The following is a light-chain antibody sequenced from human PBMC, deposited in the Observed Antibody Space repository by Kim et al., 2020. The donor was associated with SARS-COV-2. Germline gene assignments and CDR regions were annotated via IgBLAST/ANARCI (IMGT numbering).Light chain of an antibody. CDR1: QSISIY. V-gene: IGKV1-39*01. CDR2: VAS. CDR3: QQSYNFPYT. Sequence: GSEGSSVHMTCRASQSISIYLNWYQQKPGKAPKVLIYVASSLQSGVPSRFSGSGSGTDFTLTISSLQPEDFATYYCQQSYNFPYTFGQGTKLEI. J-gene: IGKJ2*01.